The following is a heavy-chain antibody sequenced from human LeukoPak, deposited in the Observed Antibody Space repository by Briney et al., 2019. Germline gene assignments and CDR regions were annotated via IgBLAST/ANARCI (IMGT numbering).Heavy chain of an antibody. CDR3: ARDSPPQRN. Sequence: SETLSLTCTVSGGSISSYYWSWSRQPPGTGLEWIGYIYYSGSTNYNPSLKSRVTISVDTSKNQFSLKLSSVTAADTAVYYCARDSPPQRNWGQGTLVTVSS. J-gene: IGHJ4*02. CDR1: GGSISSYY. CDR2: IYYSGST. D-gene: IGHD2/OR15-2a*01. V-gene: IGHV4-59*01.